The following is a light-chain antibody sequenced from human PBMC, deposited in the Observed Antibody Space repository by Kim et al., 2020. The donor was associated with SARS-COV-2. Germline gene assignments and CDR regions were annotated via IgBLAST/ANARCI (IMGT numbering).Light chain of an antibody. V-gene: IGLV2-23*02. CDR3: CSCAGSSNYV. CDR1: SSDVGSYTL. CDR2: EIE. J-gene: IGLJ1*01. Sequence: QSALTQPASVSGSPGQSITISCTGASSDVGSYTLVSWYQQHPGKAPKLMIYEIEKRPSGVSNRFTGSKSGNTASLTISGLQTDDEADYYCCSCAGSSNYVFGTGTKVTVL.